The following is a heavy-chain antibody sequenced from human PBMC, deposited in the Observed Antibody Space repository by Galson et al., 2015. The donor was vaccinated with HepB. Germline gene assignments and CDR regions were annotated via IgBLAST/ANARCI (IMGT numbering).Heavy chain of an antibody. CDR1: GFTFSSYW. V-gene: IGHV3-7*01. CDR3: ARGRGYSSGWNGELYYFDY. CDR2: IKQDGSEK. D-gene: IGHD6-19*01. Sequence: SLRLSCAASGFTFSSYWMSWVRQAPGKGLEWVSNIKQDGSEKYYVDSVKGRFTISRDNAKNSLYLQMNSLRAEDTAVYYCARGRGYSSGWNGELYYFDYWGQGTLVTVSS. J-gene: IGHJ4*02.